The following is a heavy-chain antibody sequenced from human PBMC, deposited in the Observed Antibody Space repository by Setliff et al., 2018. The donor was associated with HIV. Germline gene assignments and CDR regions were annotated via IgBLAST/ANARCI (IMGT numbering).Heavy chain of an antibody. V-gene: IGHV4-59*08. CDR2: VHHSGST. CDR3: ARAPTGVTNAFDI. CDR1: SDSISSSY. Sequence: PSETLSLTCTVSSDSISSSYWTWIRQPPGQGLEWIGYVHHSGSTKYNASLRSRVTISVDTSRNQFSLRLSSVTAADTAVYYCARAPTGVTNAFDIWGQGTMVTVSS. D-gene: IGHD2-8*02. J-gene: IGHJ3*02.